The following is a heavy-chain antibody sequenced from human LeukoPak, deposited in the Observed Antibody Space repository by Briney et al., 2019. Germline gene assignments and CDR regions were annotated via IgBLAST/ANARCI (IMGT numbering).Heavy chain of an antibody. D-gene: IGHD2-2*01. Sequence: ASVKVSCKASGGTFSSYAISWVRQAPGQGLEWMGGIIPIFGTANYAQKFQGRVTITTDESTSTAYMELSSLRSEDTAVYYCARGQSIVVVPAAILNWFDPWGQGTLVTVSS. CDR1: GGTFSSYA. CDR3: ARGQSIVVVPAAILNWFDP. V-gene: IGHV1-69*05. J-gene: IGHJ5*02. CDR2: IIPIFGTA.